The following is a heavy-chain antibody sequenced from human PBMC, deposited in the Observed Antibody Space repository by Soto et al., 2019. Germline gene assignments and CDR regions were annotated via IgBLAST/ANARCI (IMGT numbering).Heavy chain of an antibody. CDR2: ISGSGGST. J-gene: IGHJ6*02. Sequence: GGSLRLSCAASGFTFSSYAMSWVRQAPGKGLEWVSAISGSGGSTYYADSVKGRFTISRNNSKNTLYLQMNSLRAEDTAVYYCAKVSGYYGSGSYYGMDVWGQGTTVTVSS. V-gene: IGHV3-23*01. CDR3: AKVSGYYGSGSYYGMDV. CDR1: GFTFSSYA. D-gene: IGHD3-10*01.